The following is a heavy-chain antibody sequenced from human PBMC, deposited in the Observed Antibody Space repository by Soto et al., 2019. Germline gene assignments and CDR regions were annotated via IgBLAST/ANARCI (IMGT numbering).Heavy chain of an antibody. CDR3: AMVDVYVTPSPQDV. D-gene: IGHD3-16*01. Sequence: QVQLVQSGAEVKNPGASVKVSCKASGYTFTRYGFGWARQAPGQGLEWMGWINTYNGNTNYAQNVQGRVTPTTDTXXSTAYMEMRSLRSNDTAIYYCAMVDVYVTPSPQDVWGQGTTVIVSS. CDR2: INTYNGNT. CDR1: GYTFTRYG. V-gene: IGHV1-18*01. J-gene: IGHJ6*02.